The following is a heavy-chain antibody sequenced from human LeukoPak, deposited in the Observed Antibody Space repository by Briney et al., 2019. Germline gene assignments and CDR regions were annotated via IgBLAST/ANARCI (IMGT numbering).Heavy chain of an antibody. J-gene: IGHJ6*02. V-gene: IGHV4-31*03. D-gene: IGHD2-8*01. CDR2: IYYSGST. CDR3: ARAVRMGKHGMDV. CDR1: GGSISSGGYY. Sequence: PSETLSLTCTVSGGSISSGGYYWSWIRQHPGKGLEWIGYIYYSGSTYYNPSLKSRVTISVDTSKNRFSLKLSSVTAADTAVYYCARAVRMGKHGMDVWGQGTTVTVSS.